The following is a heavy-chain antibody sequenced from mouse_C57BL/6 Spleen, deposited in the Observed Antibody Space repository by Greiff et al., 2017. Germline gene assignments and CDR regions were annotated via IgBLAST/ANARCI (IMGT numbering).Heavy chain of an antibody. CDR3: ARDYSNPWWYFDV. CDR2: IYPGSGST. V-gene: IGHV1-55*01. CDR1: GYTFTSYW. J-gene: IGHJ1*03. Sequence: VKLMESGAELVKPGASVKMSCKASGYTFTSYWITWVKQRPGQGLEWIGDIYPGSGSTNYNEKFKSKATLTVDTSSSTAYMQLSSLTSEDSAVYYCARDYSNPWWYFDVWGTGTTVTVSS. D-gene: IGHD2-5*01.